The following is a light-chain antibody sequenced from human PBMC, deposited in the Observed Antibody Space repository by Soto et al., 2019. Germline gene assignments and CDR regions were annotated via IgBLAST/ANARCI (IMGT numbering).Light chain of an antibody. CDR1: QSVSSN. CDR3: QQYRNWPRT. J-gene: IGKJ1*01. Sequence: EMVMTQSPATLSVSPGERATLSCRASQSVSSNLAWYQRKPGQAPRLLIYGASTRATDMPGRFSGRGSGTEFTLTISSLQSEDFAVYYCQQYRNWPRTFGQGTKVDI. V-gene: IGKV3-15*01. CDR2: GAS.